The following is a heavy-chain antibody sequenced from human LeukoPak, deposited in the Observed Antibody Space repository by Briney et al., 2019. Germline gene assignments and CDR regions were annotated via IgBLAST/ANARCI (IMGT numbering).Heavy chain of an antibody. J-gene: IGHJ6*03. V-gene: IGHV3-30*04. D-gene: IGHD3-10*01. CDR3: ARDHLDTSAGTFYYYMDV. Sequence: GGSLRLSCAASGFTFSSYAMHWVRQAPGKGLEWVAVISYDGSNKYYADSVKGRFTISRDSAKNSLYLQMNSLRAEDTAVYYCARDHLDTSAGTFYYYMDVWGKGTTVTISS. CDR2: ISYDGSNK. CDR1: GFTFSSYA.